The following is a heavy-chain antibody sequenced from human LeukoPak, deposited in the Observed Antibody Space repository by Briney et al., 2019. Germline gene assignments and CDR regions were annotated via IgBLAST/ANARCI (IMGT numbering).Heavy chain of an antibody. V-gene: IGHV1-18*01. CDR3: ARDCPSTENIVVVPAAICWFDP. CDR1: GYTFTSYG. D-gene: IGHD2-2*02. J-gene: IGHJ5*02. Sequence: ASVKVSCKASGYTFTSYGISWVRQAPGQGLEWMGWISAYNGNTNYAQKLQGRVTMTTDTSTSTAYMELRSLRSDDTAVYYCARDCPSTENIVVVPAAICWFDPWGQGTLVTVSS. CDR2: ISAYNGNT.